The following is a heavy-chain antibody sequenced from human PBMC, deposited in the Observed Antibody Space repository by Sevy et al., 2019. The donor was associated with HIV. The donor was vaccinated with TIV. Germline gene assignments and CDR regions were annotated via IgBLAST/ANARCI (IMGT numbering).Heavy chain of an antibody. CDR2: ISWNSGSI. CDR1: GFTFDDYA. J-gene: IGHJ6*02. Sequence: GGSLRLSCAASGFTFDDYAMHWVRQAPGKGLEWVSGISWNSGSIGYADSVKGRLTISRDNAKNSLYLQMNSLRAEDTALYYCATGTTYYYGMDVWGQGTTVTVSS. V-gene: IGHV3-9*01. CDR3: ATGTTYYYGMDV. D-gene: IGHD4-17*01.